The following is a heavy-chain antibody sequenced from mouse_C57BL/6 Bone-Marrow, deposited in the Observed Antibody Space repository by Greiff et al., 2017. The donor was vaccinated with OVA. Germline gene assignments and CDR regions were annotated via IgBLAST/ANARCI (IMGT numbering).Heavy chain of an antibody. CDR2: ISGGGGNT. J-gene: IGHJ1*03. V-gene: IGHV5-9*01. CDR1: GFTFSSYT. Sequence: EVQLVESGGGLVKPGGSLKLSCAASGFTFSSYTMSWVRQTPEKRLEWVATISGGGGNTYYPDSVKGRFTISRDNAKNTLYLPRSSLRSEDTALYYCASMVTTYFDVWGTGTTVTVSS. D-gene: IGHD2-2*01. CDR3: ASMVTTYFDV.